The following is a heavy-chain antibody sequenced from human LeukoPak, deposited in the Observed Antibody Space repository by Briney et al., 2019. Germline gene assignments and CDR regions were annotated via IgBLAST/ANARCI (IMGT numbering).Heavy chain of an antibody. D-gene: IGHD3-3*01. CDR1: GFTFSSYG. CDR3: AKDLYEGILDY. J-gene: IGHJ4*02. V-gene: IGHV3-30*18. Sequence: PGRSLRLSCAASGFTFSSYGMHWVRQAPGKGLEWVAVISYDGSNKYYADSVKGRFTISRDNSKNTLYLQMNSLRAEDTAVYYCAKDLYEGILDYWGQGTLVTVSS. CDR2: ISYDGSNK.